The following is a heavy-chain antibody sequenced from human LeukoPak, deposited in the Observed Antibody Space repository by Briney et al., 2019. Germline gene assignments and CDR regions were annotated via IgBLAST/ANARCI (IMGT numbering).Heavy chain of an antibody. CDR1: GFTFSGYW. CDR3: GRDHYGDYA. V-gene: IGHV3-7*01. CDR2: IKEDGSEK. Sequence: PGGSLRLSCAASGFTFSGYWMSWVRQAPGKGLECVANIKEDGSEKYYVDSVKGRFTISRDNAENSLFLQMNSLRAEDTAVYYCGRDHYGDYAWGQGTLVTVSS. D-gene: IGHD4-17*01. J-gene: IGHJ5*02.